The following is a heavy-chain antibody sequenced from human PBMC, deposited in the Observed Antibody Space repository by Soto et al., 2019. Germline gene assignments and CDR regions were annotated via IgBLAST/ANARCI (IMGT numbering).Heavy chain of an antibody. CDR3: ARGRKGSSSSWYVD. Sequence: QVQLQQWGAGLLKPSETLSLTCAVYGGSGSFSGYLWSWIRQPPGNGLEWIGEITHSGSTNYNPSLKSRVTISVDTSKNQFALELRSVTAADTAVYYCARGRKGSSSSWYVDWGQGTLVTVSS. CDR2: ITHSGST. CDR1: GGSGSFSGYL. D-gene: IGHD6-13*01. V-gene: IGHV4-34*01. J-gene: IGHJ4*02.